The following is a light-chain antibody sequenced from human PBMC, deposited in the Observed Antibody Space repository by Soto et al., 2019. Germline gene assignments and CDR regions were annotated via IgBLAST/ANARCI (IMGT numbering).Light chain of an antibody. CDR2: GAS. Sequence: ETVMRQFPATLSVAPGERASLSCRASQTVTRKLAWYQQKPGQAPSLLMSGASTWATGIPPRFRGSGSGTEFTLTISSLQSEDFAVYYCQQYHNWPPLTFGGGTKVDIK. J-gene: IGKJ4*01. CDR3: QQYHNWPPLT. V-gene: IGKV3-15*01. CDR1: QTVTRK.